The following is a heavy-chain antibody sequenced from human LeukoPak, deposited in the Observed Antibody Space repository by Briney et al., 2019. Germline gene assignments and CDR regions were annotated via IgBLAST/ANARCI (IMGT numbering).Heavy chain of an antibody. Sequence: GGSLRLSCAASGFTFSSYGMHWVRQAPGKGLEWVALIRYDGSNKYYADSVKGRFTISRDNSKNTLYLQMNSLRAEDTAVYYCAKAFPAIVVVVAAIGSVEDYFDYWGQGTLVTVSS. CDR3: AKAFPAIVVVVAAIGSVEDYFDY. CDR1: GFTFSSYG. V-gene: IGHV3-30*02. CDR2: IRYDGSNK. J-gene: IGHJ4*02. D-gene: IGHD2-15*01.